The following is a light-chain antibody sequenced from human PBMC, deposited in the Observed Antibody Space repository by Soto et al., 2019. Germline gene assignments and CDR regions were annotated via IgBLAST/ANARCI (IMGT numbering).Light chain of an antibody. Sequence: DIQMTQSPSSLSAPVGDRVTITCRASQGISNYLAWYQQKPGKVPKLLMYAASTLQSGVPSRFSGSGSGTDFTLTISSLQPEDVATYYCQKYNSAPLTFSQGTRVEIK. CDR3: QKYNSAPLT. J-gene: IGKJ1*01. V-gene: IGKV1-27*01. CDR1: QGISNY. CDR2: AAS.